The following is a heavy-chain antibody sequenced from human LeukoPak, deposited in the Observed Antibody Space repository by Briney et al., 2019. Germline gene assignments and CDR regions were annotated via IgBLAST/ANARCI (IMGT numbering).Heavy chain of an antibody. D-gene: IGHD3-9*01. J-gene: IGHJ4*02. Sequence: GASVKVSCKVSGYTLTELSMHWVRQAPGKGLEWMGGFDPEDGETIYARNFQGRVTMTEDTSTDTAYMELSSLRSEDTAVYYCATDGRPKYYDILTGPLHWGQGTLVTVSS. CDR2: FDPEDGET. CDR1: GYTLTELS. V-gene: IGHV1-24*01. CDR3: ATDGRPKYYDILTGPLH.